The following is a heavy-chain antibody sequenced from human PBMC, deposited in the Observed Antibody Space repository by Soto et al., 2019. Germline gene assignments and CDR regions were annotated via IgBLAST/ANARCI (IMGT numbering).Heavy chain of an antibody. D-gene: IGHD3-9*01. CDR2: IYHSGST. CDR3: AGTVVRNALRYPYGMDV. Sequence: PSETLSLTCAVSGVSISSGGYSWSWIRQPPGKGLEWIGYIYHSGSTYYNPSLKSRVTISVDTSKNQFSLKLSSVTAADTAVYYCAGTVVRNALRYPYGMDVWGQGTTVTVSS. J-gene: IGHJ6*02. CDR1: GVSISSGGYS. V-gene: IGHV4-30-2*01.